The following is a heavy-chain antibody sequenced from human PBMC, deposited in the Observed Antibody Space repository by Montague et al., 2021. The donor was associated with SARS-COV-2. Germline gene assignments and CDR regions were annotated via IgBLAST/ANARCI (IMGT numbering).Heavy chain of an antibody. CDR1: GFTFNNAW. D-gene: IGHD6-19*01. CDR2: IKRKTDGGTT. CDR3: TTEDWQWLNYYGMDV. V-gene: IGHV3-15*01. Sequence: SLRLSCSASGFTFNNAWMSWVRQAPGKGLEWVGRIKRKTDGGTTDYAAPVKGRFTISRDDSKNTLYLQMNSLKTEDTAVYYCTTEDWQWLNYYGMDVWGQGTTVTVSS. J-gene: IGHJ6*02.